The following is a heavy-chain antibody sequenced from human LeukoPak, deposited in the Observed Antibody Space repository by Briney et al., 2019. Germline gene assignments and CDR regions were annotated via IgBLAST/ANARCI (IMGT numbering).Heavy chain of an antibody. CDR1: GFTVSSNY. Sequence: GGSLRLSCAASGFTVSSNYMSWVRQAPGKGLEWVSVIYSGGSTYSADSVKGRFTISRDNAKNSLYLQMNSLRAEDTALYYCAKDTKTYYYDSSGYSWGQGTLVTVSS. J-gene: IGHJ5*02. V-gene: IGHV3-53*05. CDR3: AKDTKTYYYDSSGYS. D-gene: IGHD3-22*01. CDR2: IYSGGST.